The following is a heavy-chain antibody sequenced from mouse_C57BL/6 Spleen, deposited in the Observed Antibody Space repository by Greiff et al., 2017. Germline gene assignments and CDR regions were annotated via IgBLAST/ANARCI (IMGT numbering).Heavy chain of an antibody. CDR2: FYPGSGSI. J-gene: IGHJ2*01. CDR1: GYTFTEYT. D-gene: IGHD1-1*01. Sequence: VQLVESGAELVKPGASVKLSCKASGYTFTEYTIHWVKQRSGQGLEWIGWFYPGSGSIKYNEKFKDKATLTADKSSSTVYMELSRLTSEDSAVYFCARHEENYYGSSYEGYFDYWGQGTTLTVSS. CDR3: ARHEENYYGSSYEGYFDY. V-gene: IGHV1-62-2*01.